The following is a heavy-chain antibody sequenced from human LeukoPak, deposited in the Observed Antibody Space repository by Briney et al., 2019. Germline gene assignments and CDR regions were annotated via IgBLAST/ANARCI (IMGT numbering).Heavy chain of an antibody. CDR2: INTSGGGT. CDR1: GYTFTNYN. Sequence: ASVKVSCTASGYTFTNYNMYWVRQAPRQGLEWMGIINTSGGGTNYVQKLHGTVTMTRDTSTSTVYMELSSLRSGDTAVYYCATGFYFDSSGRLMNWGQGTLVTVS. V-gene: IGHV1-46*04. D-gene: IGHD3-22*01. J-gene: IGHJ4*02. CDR3: ATGFYFDSSGRLMN.